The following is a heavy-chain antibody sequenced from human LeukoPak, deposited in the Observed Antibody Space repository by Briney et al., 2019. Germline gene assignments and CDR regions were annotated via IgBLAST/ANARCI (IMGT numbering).Heavy chain of an antibody. D-gene: IGHD4-23*01. CDR1: GGTFSSYA. J-gene: IGHJ5*02. V-gene: IGHV1-69*04. CDR3: ARGSMTTVVTENWFDP. CDR2: IIPILGIA. Sequence: ASVKVSCKASGGTFSSYAISWGRQAPGQGLEWMGRIIPILGIANYAQKFQGRVTITADKSTSTAYMELSSLRSEDTAVYYCARGSMTTVVTENWFDPWGQGTLVTVSS.